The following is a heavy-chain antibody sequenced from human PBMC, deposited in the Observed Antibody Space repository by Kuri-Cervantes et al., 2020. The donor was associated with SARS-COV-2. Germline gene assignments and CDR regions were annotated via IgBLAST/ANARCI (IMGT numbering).Heavy chain of an antibody. CDR1: GGSVSSGSYY. CDR2: IYYSGST. J-gene: IGHJ4*02. V-gene: IGHV4-61*01. D-gene: IGHD3-3*01. CDR3: ARGITIFGVVPYYFDY. Sequence: SETLSLTCTVSGGSVSSGSYYWSWIRQPPGKGLEWIGYIYYSGSTYYNPSLKSRVTISVDTSKNQFSLKLSSVTAADTAVYYCARGITIFGVVPYYFDYWGQGTLVTVSS.